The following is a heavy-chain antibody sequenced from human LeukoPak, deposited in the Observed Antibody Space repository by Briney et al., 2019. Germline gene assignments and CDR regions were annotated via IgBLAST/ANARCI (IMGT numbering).Heavy chain of an antibody. D-gene: IGHD3-10*01. J-gene: IGHJ6*03. Sequence: GGSLRLSCAASGFTFSDYYMSWIRQAPGKGLEWVSYISSSGSTIYYADSVKGRFTIFRDNAKNSLYLQMNSLRAEDTAVYYCARDYYGSGRNYYYYYMDVWGKGTTVTVSS. CDR3: ARDYYGSGRNYYYYYMDV. CDR2: ISSSGSTI. V-gene: IGHV3-11*01. CDR1: GFTFSDYY.